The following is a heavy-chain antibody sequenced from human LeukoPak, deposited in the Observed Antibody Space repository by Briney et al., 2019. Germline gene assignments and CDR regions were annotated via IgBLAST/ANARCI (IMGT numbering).Heavy chain of an antibody. Sequence: SETLSLTCAVSGGSVSSGGYSWSWIRQPPGKGLEWIGYIYHGGSTYYNPSLKSRVTISVDRSKNQFSLKLRSVTAADTAVYYCARDSALSAGFDYWGQGTLVTVSS. CDR3: ARDSALSAGFDY. CDR1: GGSVSSGGYS. J-gene: IGHJ4*02. V-gene: IGHV4-30-2*01. CDR2: IYHGGST. D-gene: IGHD1-14*01.